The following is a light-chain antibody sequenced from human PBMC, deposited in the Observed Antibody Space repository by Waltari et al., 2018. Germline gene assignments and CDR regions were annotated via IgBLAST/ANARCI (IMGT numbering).Light chain of an antibody. CDR3: QQYYYIPYT. CDR2: WAS. J-gene: IGKJ2*01. Sequence: DIVMTQSPDSLAVSLGERATINCKSRQSVLFSSNSKNYLAWYRQEPGQPTNLLIYWASPRESGVPDRISGRGSGTDFTLIISSLQAEDGAVYYCQQYYYIPYTFRQGTNLEIK. CDR1: QSVLFSSNSKNY. V-gene: IGKV4-1*01.